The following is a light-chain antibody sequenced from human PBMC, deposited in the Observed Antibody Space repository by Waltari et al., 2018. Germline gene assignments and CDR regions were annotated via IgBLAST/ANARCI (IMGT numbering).Light chain of an antibody. CDR1: GRAVGCSDY. J-gene: IGLJ2*01. CDR2: DVY. CDR3: SSYTSSGVV. Sequence: QSALTQPASVSGSPGQAIIISCTGTGRAVGCSDYVAWYQQYPGKAPRLIIYDVYNRPSGVSNRFSGSKSDNTASLTISGLQAEDESVYYCSSYTSSGVVFGGGTKLTVL. V-gene: IGLV2-14*01.